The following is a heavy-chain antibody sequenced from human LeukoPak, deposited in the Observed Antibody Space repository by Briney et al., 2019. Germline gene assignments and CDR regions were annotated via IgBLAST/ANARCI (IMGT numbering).Heavy chain of an antibody. Sequence: GGSLRLSCAASGFTFSSYWMPWVRQAPGKGLVWVSRINSDGSSTSYADSVKGRFTISRDNAKNTLYLQMNSLRAEDTAVYYCARRSVGAVIRGYGYYYYGMDVWGQGTTVTVSS. D-gene: IGHD3-3*01. CDR3: ARRSVGAVIRGYGYYYYGMDV. V-gene: IGHV3-74*01. CDR1: GFTFSSYW. J-gene: IGHJ6*02. CDR2: INSDGSST.